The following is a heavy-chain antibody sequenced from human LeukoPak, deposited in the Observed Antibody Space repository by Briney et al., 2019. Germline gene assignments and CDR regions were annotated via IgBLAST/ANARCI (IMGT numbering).Heavy chain of an antibody. CDR3: SRGAKRRNWFDP. Sequence: ASVKVSCKASGYTFTSYDINWVRQATGQGLEWMGWMTPNSGNAGYAKKFQGRVTMTRNTSISTAYMELSSLRSEDKAVYYCSRGAKRRNWFDPWGQGTLVTVSS. CDR1: GYTFTSYD. V-gene: IGHV1-8*01. CDR2: MTPNSGNA. J-gene: IGHJ5*02.